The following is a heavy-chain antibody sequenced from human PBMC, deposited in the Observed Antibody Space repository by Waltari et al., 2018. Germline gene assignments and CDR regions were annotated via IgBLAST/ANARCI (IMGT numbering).Heavy chain of an antibody. CDR2: IYYSGST. V-gene: IGHV4-39*01. CDR3: ARRAGIVGATKKAAGFDY. J-gene: IGHJ4*02. D-gene: IGHD1-26*01. CDR1: GCSLRRSSYY. Sequence: QLQLQESGPGLVTPSETLSLTSTVPGCSLRRSSYYWVWIRPPPGRGLEWIGSIYYSGSTYYNPSLKSRVTISVDTSKNQFSLKLSSVTAADTAVYYCARRAGIVGATKKAAGFDYWGQGTLVTVSS.